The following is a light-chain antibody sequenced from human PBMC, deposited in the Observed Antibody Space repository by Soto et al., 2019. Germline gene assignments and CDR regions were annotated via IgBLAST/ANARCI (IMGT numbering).Light chain of an antibody. Sequence: DIQMTQSPSFVSASVGDTINITCRASQDIQQWLAWYQQKPGKAPKVLIYAASNLESGVSSRFSGSGSGTEFSLTISSLQTEDFATYFCHQASSFPYSFGPGNKVDIK. CDR3: HQASSFPYS. CDR1: QDIQQW. J-gene: IGKJ3*01. V-gene: IGKV1-12*01. CDR2: AAS.